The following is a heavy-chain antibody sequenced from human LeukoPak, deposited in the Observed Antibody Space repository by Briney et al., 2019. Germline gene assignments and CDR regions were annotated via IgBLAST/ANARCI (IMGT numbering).Heavy chain of an antibody. CDR2: ISWNSGSI. J-gene: IGHJ6*02. Sequence: GRSLRLSCAASGFTFDDYAMHWVRQAPGKGLEWVSGISWNSGSIGYADSVKGRFTISRDNAKNSLYLQMNSLRAEDTALYYCAKDLDCSSTSCLYYGMDVWGQGTTVTVSS. D-gene: IGHD2-2*01. CDR3: AKDLDCSSTSCLYYGMDV. CDR1: GFTFDDYA. V-gene: IGHV3-9*01.